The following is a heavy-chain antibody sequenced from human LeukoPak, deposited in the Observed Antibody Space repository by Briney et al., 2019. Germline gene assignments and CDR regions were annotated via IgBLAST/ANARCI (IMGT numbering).Heavy chain of an antibody. V-gene: IGHV1-2*02. J-gene: IGHJ4*02. CDR3: ARVDLYYDFWSGYLGEDFDY. CDR1: GYTFTDYY. CDR2: INPSSGGT. D-gene: IGHD3-3*01. Sequence: ASVKVSCKASGYTFTDYYMHWVRQAPGQGLEWMGWINPSSGGTNYAQKFQGRVTMTRDTSISTAYMELSRLRSDDTAVYYCARVDLYYDFWSGYLGEDFDYWGQGTLVTVSS.